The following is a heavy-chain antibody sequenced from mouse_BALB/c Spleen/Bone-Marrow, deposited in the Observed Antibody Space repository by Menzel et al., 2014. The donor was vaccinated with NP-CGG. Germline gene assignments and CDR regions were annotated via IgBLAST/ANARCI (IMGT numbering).Heavy chain of an antibody. CDR1: GFNIKDTY. Sequence: DVQLQESGAELVKPGASVKLSCTASGFNIKDTYMHWVKQSPEQGLEWIGRIDPANGNTKYDPKFQGKATITADTSSNTAYLQLSSLTSEDTAVYYCARYYYGYYFDYWGQGTTLTVSS. J-gene: IGHJ2*01. CDR2: IDPANGNT. D-gene: IGHD1-1*01. V-gene: IGHV14-3*02. CDR3: ARYYYGYYFDY.